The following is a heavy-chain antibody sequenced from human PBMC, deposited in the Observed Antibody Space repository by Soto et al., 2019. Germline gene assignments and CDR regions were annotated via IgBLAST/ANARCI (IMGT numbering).Heavy chain of an antibody. D-gene: IGHD2-2*01. J-gene: IGHJ6*02. V-gene: IGHV5-51*01. Sequence: PGETLKISCKGSGYSFTSYWIGWVRQMPGKGLEWMGIIYPGDSDTRYSPSFQGRVTISADKSISTAYLQWSSLKASDTAMYYCARLDYCISTSCYVNYYYGMDVWGQGTTVTVSS. CDR2: IYPGDSDT. CDR3: ARLDYCISTSCYVNYYYGMDV. CDR1: GYSFTSYW.